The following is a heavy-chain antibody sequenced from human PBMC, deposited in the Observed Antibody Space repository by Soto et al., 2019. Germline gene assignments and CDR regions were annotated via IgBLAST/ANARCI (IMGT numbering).Heavy chain of an antibody. J-gene: IGHJ4*02. CDR1: GFILGKYW. V-gene: IGHV3-7*03. Sequence: GGSLRLSCAVSGFILGKYWMSWVRQVPGEGLEWVANIKEDGSEKYYVDSVKGRFTISRDNAKNSVYLQMNSLRVEDTAVYCCAREGSGYEQLDYWGQGTPVTVSS. CDR3: AREGSGYEQLDY. CDR2: IKEDGSEK. D-gene: IGHD5-12*01.